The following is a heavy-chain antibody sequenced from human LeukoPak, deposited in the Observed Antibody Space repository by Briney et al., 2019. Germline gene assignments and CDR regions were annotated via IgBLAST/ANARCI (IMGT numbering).Heavy chain of an antibody. CDR3: GTGSRHHMATVDL. D-gene: IGHD4-23*01. V-gene: IGHV3-21*01. J-gene: IGHJ4*02. CDR2: ISRSSRHI. Sequence: GGSLRLSCAASGFTFSSYSMNWGRQAPGKGLEWVSSISRSSRHIYYADSLKGRFTISRDNTQNSLYLQMNSLRAEDTAVYYCGTGSRHHMATVDLWGQGTLVVVSS. CDR1: GFTFSSYS.